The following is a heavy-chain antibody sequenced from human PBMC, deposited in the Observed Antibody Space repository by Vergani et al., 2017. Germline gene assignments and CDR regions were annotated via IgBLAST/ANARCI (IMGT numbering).Heavy chain of an antibody. CDR1: GGSISSYY. CDR3: ARVTVGCSSTSCYEVDP. Sequence: QVHLQESGPGLVKPSQTLSLTCTVSGGSISSYYWSWIRQPPGKGLEWIGYIYYSGSTNYNPSLKSRVTISVDTSKNQFSLKLSSVTAADTAVYYCARVTVGCSSTSCYEVDPWGQGTLVTVSS. D-gene: IGHD2-2*01. V-gene: IGHV4-59*01. CDR2: IYYSGST. J-gene: IGHJ5*02.